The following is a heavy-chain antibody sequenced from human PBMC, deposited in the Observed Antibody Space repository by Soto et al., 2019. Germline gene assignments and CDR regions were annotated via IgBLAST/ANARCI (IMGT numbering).Heavy chain of an antibody. V-gene: IGHV3-48*01. Sequence: GGSLRLSCAASGFTFSSYSLNWVRQAPGKGLEWVSYISSSSSTIYYADSVKGRFTISRDNAKNSLYLQMNSLRAEDTAVYYCARDLVVPASHTYYMDVWGKGTTVTVSS. D-gene: IGHD2-2*01. CDR3: ARDLVVPASHTYYMDV. CDR1: GFTFSSYS. CDR2: ISSSSSTI. J-gene: IGHJ6*03.